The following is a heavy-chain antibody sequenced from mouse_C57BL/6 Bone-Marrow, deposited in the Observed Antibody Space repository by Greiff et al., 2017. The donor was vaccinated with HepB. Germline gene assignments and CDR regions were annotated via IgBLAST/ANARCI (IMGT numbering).Heavy chain of an antibody. Sequence: VQLKESGGGLVKPGGSLKLSCAASGFTFSSYTMSWVRQTPEKRLEWVATISGGGGNTYYPDSVKGRFTISRDNAKNTLYLQMSSLRSEDTALYYCARGAAYTAQVPAWFAYWGQGTLVTVSA. CDR3: ARGAAYTAQVPAWFAY. D-gene: IGHD3-2*02. J-gene: IGHJ3*01. V-gene: IGHV5-9*01. CDR1: GFTFSSYT. CDR2: ISGGGGNT.